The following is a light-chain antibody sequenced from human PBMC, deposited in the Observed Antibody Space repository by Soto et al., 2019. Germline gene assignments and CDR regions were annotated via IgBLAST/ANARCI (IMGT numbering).Light chain of an antibody. CDR2: GAS. J-gene: IGKJ1*01. Sequence: EIVMTQSPATLSVSPGERATLSCRASQSVSSNLAWYQQKPGQAPRLLIYGASTRATGIPARFSGSGSGTEITLTISSLQTNDFAVHCGQYYNNWPRTFGQGTRVEIK. V-gene: IGKV3-15*01. CDR3: QYYNNWPRT. CDR1: QSVSSN.